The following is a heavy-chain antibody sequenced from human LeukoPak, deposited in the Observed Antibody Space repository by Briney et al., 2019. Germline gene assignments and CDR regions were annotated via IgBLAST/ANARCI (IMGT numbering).Heavy chain of an antibody. CDR1: GYTFTSYG. Sequence: ASVKVSCKASGYTFTSYGISWVRQAPGQGLEWMGWISAYNGNTNYAQKLQGRVTMTTDTSTSTAYMELRSLRSDDTAVYYCARDRHDIVATTPLTDYWGQGTLVTVSS. CDR2: ISAYNGNT. J-gene: IGHJ4*02. CDR3: ARDRHDIVATTPLTDY. D-gene: IGHD5-12*01. V-gene: IGHV1-18*01.